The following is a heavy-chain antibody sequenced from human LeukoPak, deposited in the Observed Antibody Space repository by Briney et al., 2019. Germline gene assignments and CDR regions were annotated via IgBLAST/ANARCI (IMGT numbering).Heavy chain of an antibody. CDR2: IKEDGSEK. Sequence: PGGSLRLSCAASGFSFSTYWMSWVRQAPGKGLEWVANIKEDGSEKYYVDSVKGRFTISRDNAKNSLYLQMNSLSAEDTAVYYCARDWIAVTGTGFDYWGQGNLVTVSS. D-gene: IGHD6-19*01. CDR3: ARDWIAVTGTGFDY. CDR1: GFSFSTYW. J-gene: IGHJ4*02. V-gene: IGHV3-7*04.